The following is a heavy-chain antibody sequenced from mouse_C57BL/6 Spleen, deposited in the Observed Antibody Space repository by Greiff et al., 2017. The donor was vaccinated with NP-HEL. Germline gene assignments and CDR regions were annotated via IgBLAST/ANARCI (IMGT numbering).Heavy chain of an antibody. V-gene: IGHV1-62-2*01. CDR1: GYTFTAYT. CDR3: ARHEDYDGDYYAMDY. D-gene: IGHD2-3*01. Sequence: VQLQQSGAELVKPGASVKLSCKASGYTFTAYTIHWVKQRSGQGLEWIGWFYPGRVRIQYTEKFKDKATLTADKSSSTVDRELSRLTSEDYAVYFCARHEDYDGDYYAMDYWGQGTSVTVSS. CDR2: FYPGRVRI. J-gene: IGHJ4*01.